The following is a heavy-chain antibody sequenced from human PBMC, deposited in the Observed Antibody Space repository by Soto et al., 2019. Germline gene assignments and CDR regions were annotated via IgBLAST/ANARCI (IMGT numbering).Heavy chain of an antibody. J-gene: IGHJ5*02. CDR1: GGSISSGGYY. V-gene: IGHV4-31*03. Sequence: PSETLSLTCTVSGGSISSGGYYWSWIRQHPGKGLEWIGYIYYSGSTYYNPSLKSRVTISVDTSKNQFSLKLSSVTAADTAVYYCARSRHYYDSSGYPLAPTVWFDPWGQGTLVTVSS. D-gene: IGHD3-22*01. CDR2: IYYSGST. CDR3: ARSRHYYDSSGYPLAPTVWFDP.